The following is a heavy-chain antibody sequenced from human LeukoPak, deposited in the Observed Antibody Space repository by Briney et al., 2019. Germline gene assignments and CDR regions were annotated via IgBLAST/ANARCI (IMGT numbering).Heavy chain of an antibody. Sequence: PGGSLRLSCAASGFTFSNYAMSWVRQAPGKGLEWVSAISGSGGSTYYADSVKGRFTISRDNSKNTLYLQMNSLRAEDTAVYYCAKLRGSSITMVRGAHFDYWGQGTLVTVSS. CDR3: AKLRGSSITMVRGAHFDY. D-gene: IGHD3-10*01. J-gene: IGHJ4*02. V-gene: IGHV3-23*01. CDR1: GFTFSNYA. CDR2: ISGSGGST.